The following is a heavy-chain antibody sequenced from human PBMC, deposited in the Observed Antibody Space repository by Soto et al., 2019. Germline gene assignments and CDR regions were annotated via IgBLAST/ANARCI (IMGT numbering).Heavy chain of an antibody. J-gene: IGHJ4*02. Sequence: PSETLSLTCTVSGGSISSSSYYWGWIRQPPGKGLEWIGSIYYSGSTYYNPSLKSRVTISVDTSKNQFSLKLSSVTAADTAVYYCASLKPYYYDSSGYYDYWGQGTLVTVSS. CDR3: ASLKPYYYDSSGYYDY. CDR1: GGSISSSSYY. D-gene: IGHD3-22*01. V-gene: IGHV4-39*01. CDR2: IYYSGST.